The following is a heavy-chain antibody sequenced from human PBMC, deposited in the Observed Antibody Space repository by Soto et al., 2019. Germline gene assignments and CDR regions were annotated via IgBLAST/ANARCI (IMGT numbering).Heavy chain of an antibody. V-gene: IGHV2-5*02. D-gene: IGHD3-3*01. Sequence: QITLKESGPTLVKPTQTLTLTCTFSGFSLNTSGVGVGWLRQPPRKALEWLALIYWDDAKRYSPSLKRRLTITKDTSKNQVVLSMTNMDPVDTAAYYFRHTTYYTFWSGRIDYWGQGTLVTVSS. CDR3: RHTTYYTFWSGRIDY. CDR2: IYWDDAK. CDR1: GFSLNTSGVG. J-gene: IGHJ4*02.